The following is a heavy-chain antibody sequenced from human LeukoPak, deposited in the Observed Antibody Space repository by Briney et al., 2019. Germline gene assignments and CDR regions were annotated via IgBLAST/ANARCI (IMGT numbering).Heavy chain of an antibody. D-gene: IGHD5-12*01. V-gene: IGHV3-33*01. CDR1: GFTFSSYG. CDR2: IWYDGSNK. J-gene: IGHJ4*02. Sequence: GGSLRLSCAASGFTFSSYGMHWVRQAPGKGLEWVAVIWYDGSNKYYADSVKGRFTISRDNSKNTLYLQMNSLRAEDTAVYYCARGLDIVAFDCWGQGTLVTVSS. CDR3: ARGLDIVAFDC.